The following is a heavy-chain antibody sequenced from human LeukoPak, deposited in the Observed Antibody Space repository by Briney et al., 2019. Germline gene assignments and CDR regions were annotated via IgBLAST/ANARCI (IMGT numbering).Heavy chain of an antibody. CDR1: GGSISSGDYY. CDR2: VYHSGTM. Sequence: KASETLSLTCTVSGGSISSGDYYWSWIRQPPGKGLEWIGEVYHSGTMNDNPSLKSRITMSVDKSKNQFSLKLISVTAADTAVYYCARSRGYSYGTTFLDYWGQGTLVTVSS. J-gene: IGHJ4*02. CDR3: ARSRGYSYGTTFLDY. D-gene: IGHD5-18*01. V-gene: IGHV4-30-4*01.